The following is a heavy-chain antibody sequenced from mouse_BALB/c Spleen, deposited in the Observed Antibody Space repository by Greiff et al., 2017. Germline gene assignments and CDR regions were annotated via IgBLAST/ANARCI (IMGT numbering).Heavy chain of an antibody. CDR2: IWSGGST. J-gene: IGHJ4*01. CDR3: ARMYGRYAMDY. CDR1: GFSLTSYG. V-gene: IGHV2-2*02. D-gene: IGHD2-10*02. Sequence: QVQLQQSGPGLVQPSQSLSITCTVSGFSLTSYGVHWVRQSPGKGLEWLGVIWSGGSTDYNAAFISRLSISKDNSKSQVFFKMNSLQANDTAIYYCARMYGRYAMDYWGQGTSVTVSS.